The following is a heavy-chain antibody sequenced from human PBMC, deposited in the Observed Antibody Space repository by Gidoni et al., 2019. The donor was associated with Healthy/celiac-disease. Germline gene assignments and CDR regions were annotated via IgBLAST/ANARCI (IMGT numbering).Heavy chain of an antibody. J-gene: IGHJ4*02. CDR3: AREDHSSSWYNGWN. CDR2: IYSGGST. CDR1: GFTVSSNY. D-gene: IGHD6-13*01. Sequence: EVQLVESGGGLIQPGGSLRLSCAASGFTVSSNYMSWVRQAPGKGLEWVSVIYSGGSTYYADSVKGRFTISRDNSKNTLYLQMNSLRAEDTAVYYCAREDHSSSWYNGWNWGQGTLVTVSS. V-gene: IGHV3-53*01.